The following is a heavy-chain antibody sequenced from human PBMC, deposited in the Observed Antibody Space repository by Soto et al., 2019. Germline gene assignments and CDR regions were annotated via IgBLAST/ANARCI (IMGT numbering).Heavy chain of an antibody. J-gene: IGHJ5*02. D-gene: IGHD3-3*01. CDR2: VYYTGDS. CDR3: ARVLFGRGNWFDP. CDR1: GGSISISTYY. Sequence: PSETLSLTCTVSGGSISISTYYWGWIRQSPGKGLEWIGSVYYTGDSYYNPSLRSRVTISIDTSKNQFSLKLSSVTAADTAVYYCARVLFGRGNWFDPWGQGTLVTVSS. V-gene: IGHV4-39*07.